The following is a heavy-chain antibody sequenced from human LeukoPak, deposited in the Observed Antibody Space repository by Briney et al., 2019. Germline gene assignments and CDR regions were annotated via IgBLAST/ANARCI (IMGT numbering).Heavy chain of an antibody. CDR2: IDSSGSYT. J-gene: IGHJ4*02. CDR1: GFTFSSYA. V-gene: IGHV3-23*01. D-gene: IGHD4-17*01. Sequence: GGSLRLSCAASGFTFSSYAMSWVRQAPGKGLEWVSSIDSSGSYTPSADSVKGRFTISRDNFENTLYLQMNSLRAEDTAVYFCAKISTVTDNFGHWGQGTLVTVSS. CDR3: AKISTVTDNFGH.